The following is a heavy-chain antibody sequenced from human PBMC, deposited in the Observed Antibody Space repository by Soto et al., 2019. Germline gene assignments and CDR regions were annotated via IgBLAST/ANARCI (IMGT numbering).Heavy chain of an antibody. D-gene: IGHD3-10*01. Sequence: PSEALTLTCTVSGGSVSIGSYYWSWIRQPPGKGLDRIGYIYYSESTNYNPSLKSRVTISEDTSKNQFSLKLSSVTAADTAVYYCARAQGDLEYDGNSSIANWFDPWGQGTMVTVSS. J-gene: IGHJ5*02. CDR1: GGSVSIGSYY. CDR3: ARAQGDLEYDGNSSIANWFDP. V-gene: IGHV4-61*01. CDR2: IYYSEST.